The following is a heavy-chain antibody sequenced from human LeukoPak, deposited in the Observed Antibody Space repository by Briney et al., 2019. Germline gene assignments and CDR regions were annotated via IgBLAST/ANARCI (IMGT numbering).Heavy chain of an antibody. Sequence: ASVKVSCKASGYTFTSYGITWVRQAPGQGLEWMGWISIYSGNTRYAQKLQGRVTMTTDTSTSTAYMELRSLRSDDTAVYYCARDLNPHSSSWYEDAFDIWGQGTMVTVSS. D-gene: IGHD6-13*01. CDR2: ISIYSGNT. CDR3: ARDLNPHSSSWYEDAFDI. CDR1: GYTFTSYG. J-gene: IGHJ3*02. V-gene: IGHV1-18*01.